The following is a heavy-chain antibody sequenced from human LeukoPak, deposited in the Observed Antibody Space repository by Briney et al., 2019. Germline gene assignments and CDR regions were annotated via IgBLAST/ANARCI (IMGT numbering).Heavy chain of an antibody. CDR1: GYTFTGYY. CDR2: INPNSGGT. CDR3: ARYQPKSPTRYMDV. D-gene: IGHD2-2*01. Sequence: ASVKVSCKASGYTFTGYYIHWVRQAPGQGLEWMGWINPNSGGTNYAQKFQDRVTMTRDTSISTAYLELSRLRSDDTAVYYCARYQPKSPTRYMDVWGKGTTVTVSS. V-gene: IGHV1-2*02. J-gene: IGHJ6*03.